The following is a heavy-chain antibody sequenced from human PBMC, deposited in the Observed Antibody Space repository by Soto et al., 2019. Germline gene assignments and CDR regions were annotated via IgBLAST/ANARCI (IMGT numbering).Heavy chain of an antibody. D-gene: IGHD3-22*01. CDR1: GGSISSYY. CDR2: IYYSGST. V-gene: IGHV4-59*01. J-gene: IGHJ3*02. CDR3: ARDGHYYDSSGYYEGNAFDI. Sequence: SETLSLTCTVSGGSISSYYWSWIRQPPGKGLEWIADIYYSGSTNYSPSLKSRVTISVDTSRNQFSLNLSSVTAADTAVYFCARDGHYYDSSGYYEGNAFDIWGQGTMVTVSS.